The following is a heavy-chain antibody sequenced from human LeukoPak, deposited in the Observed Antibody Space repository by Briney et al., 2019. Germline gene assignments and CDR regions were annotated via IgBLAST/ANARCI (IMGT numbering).Heavy chain of an antibody. CDR3: ARSITVVRGAYHYGMDV. V-gene: IGHV1-69*13. D-gene: IGHD3-10*01. J-gene: IGHJ6*02. Sequence: SVKVSCKASGGTFSSYAISWVRQAPGQGLEWMGGIIPIFGTANYAQKFQGRVTITADESTSTAYMELSSLRSEDTAVYYCARSITVVRGAYHYGMDVWGQGTTVTVSS. CDR2: IIPIFGTA. CDR1: GGTFSSYA.